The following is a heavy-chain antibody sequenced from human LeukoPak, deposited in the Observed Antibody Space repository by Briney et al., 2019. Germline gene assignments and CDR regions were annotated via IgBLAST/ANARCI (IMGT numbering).Heavy chain of an antibody. D-gene: IGHD3-9*01. Sequence: PGGSLRLSCAASGFTFSSYGMHWVRQAPGKGLEWVAFIRYDGSNKYYADSVKGRFTISRDNSKNTLYLQMNSLRAGGTAVYYCAKDRSGRVGFDWLLSEYYFDYWGQGTLVTVSS. CDR1: GFTFSSYG. J-gene: IGHJ4*02. V-gene: IGHV3-30*02. CDR2: IRYDGSNK. CDR3: AKDRSGRVGFDWLLSEYYFDY.